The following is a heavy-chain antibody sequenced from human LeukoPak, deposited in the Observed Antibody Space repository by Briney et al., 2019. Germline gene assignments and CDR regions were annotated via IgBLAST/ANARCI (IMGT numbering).Heavy chain of an antibody. D-gene: IGHD6-6*01. J-gene: IGHJ4*02. Sequence: PGGSLRLSCAASGFTFSSYSMNWVRQAPGKGLEWVSSISTSSGYIYYADLVKGRFTISRDNAKNSLYLQMNSLRAEDPAVYYCARDGNEFSSSYYFDYWGQGTLVTVSS. V-gene: IGHV3-21*01. CDR3: ARDGNEFSSSYYFDY. CDR1: GFTFSSYS. CDR2: ISTSSGYI.